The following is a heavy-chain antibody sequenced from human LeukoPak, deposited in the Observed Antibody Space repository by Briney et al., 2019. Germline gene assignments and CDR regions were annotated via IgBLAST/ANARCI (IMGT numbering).Heavy chain of an antibody. D-gene: IGHD2-15*01. CDR2: ISSSGSTI. CDR3: ATLPEDCSGGSCYSGDY. Sequence: GGSLRLSCAASGFTFSSYWMHWVRQAPGKGLEWVSYISSSGSTIYYADSVKGRFTISRDNAKNSLYLQMNSLRAEDTAVYYCATLPEDCSGGSCYSGDYWGQGTLVTVSS. J-gene: IGHJ4*02. V-gene: IGHV3-48*04. CDR1: GFTFSSYW.